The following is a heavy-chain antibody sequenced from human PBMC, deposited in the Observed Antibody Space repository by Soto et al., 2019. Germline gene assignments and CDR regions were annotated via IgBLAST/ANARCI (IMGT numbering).Heavy chain of an antibody. V-gene: IGHV4-39*01. Sequence: PSETLSLTCTVSGASIITNNYFWVWIRQSPRRGLELIGSISYSGRTYDNPSLQSRVTISIDASKNQFSLKLTSVTAADTSIYYCARRTASDSRHTQHPYFFDSWGQGT. D-gene: IGHD2-21*02. CDR2: ISYSGRT. J-gene: IGHJ5*01. CDR3: ARRTASDSRHTQHPYFFDS. CDR1: GASIITNNYF.